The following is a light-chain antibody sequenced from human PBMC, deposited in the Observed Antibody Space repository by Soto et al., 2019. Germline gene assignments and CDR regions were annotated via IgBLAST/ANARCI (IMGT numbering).Light chain of an antibody. V-gene: IGLV2-14*01. J-gene: IGLJ3*02. CDR3: SADTARSTLV. CDR2: EVR. CDR1: MRDVGAYNL. Sequence: QSVLTQPASVSGSAGQSITISCSGTMRDVGAYNLVSWYQQHPGTAPKLIIYEVRNRPSGISSRFSGSRSGNTASLTISGLQPEDEGDYYCSADTARSTLVFGGGTKGTVL.